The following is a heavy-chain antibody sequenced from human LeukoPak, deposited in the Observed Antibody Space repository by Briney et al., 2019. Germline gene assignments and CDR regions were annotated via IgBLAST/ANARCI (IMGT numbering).Heavy chain of an antibody. CDR2: INPNSGGA. Sequence: ASVKVSCKASGYTFIGYYMHWVRQAPGQGLEWMGWINPNSGGANYAQKFQGRVTMTRDTSISTAYMELSRLRSDDTAVYYCARGYYDSSGYLSYSFDIWGQGTMVTVSS. J-gene: IGHJ3*02. D-gene: IGHD3-22*01. CDR3: ARGYYDSSGYLSYSFDI. CDR1: GYTFIGYY. V-gene: IGHV1-2*02.